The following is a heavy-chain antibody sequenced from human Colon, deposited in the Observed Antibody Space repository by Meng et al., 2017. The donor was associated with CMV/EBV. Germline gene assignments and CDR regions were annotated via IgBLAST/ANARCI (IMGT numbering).Heavy chain of an antibody. J-gene: IGHJ4*02. CDR2: INSDGSST. CDR1: GFTFSSYW. CDR3: ARHPRGVDYVGLDY. D-gene: IGHD3-10*01. V-gene: IGHV3-74*01. Sequence: SSGFTFSSYWIHWVRQAPGKGLVWVSRINSDGSSTSYADSVKGRFTISRDNAKNTLYLQMNSLRAEDTAVYYCARHPRGVDYVGLDYWGQGTLVTVSS.